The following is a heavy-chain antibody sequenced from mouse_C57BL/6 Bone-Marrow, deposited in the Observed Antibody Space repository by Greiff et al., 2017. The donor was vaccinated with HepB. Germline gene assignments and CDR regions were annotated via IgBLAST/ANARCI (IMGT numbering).Heavy chain of an antibody. V-gene: IGHV5-4*01. CDR3: ARDPPYYGSSHWYFDV. CDR1: GFTFSSYA. CDR2: ISDGGSYT. J-gene: IGHJ1*03. D-gene: IGHD1-1*01. Sequence: DVKMVESGGGLVKPGGSLKLSCAASGFTFSSYAMSWVRQTPEKRLEWVATISDGGSYTYYPDNVKGRFTISRDNAKNNLYLQMSHLKSEDTAMYYCARDPPYYGSSHWYFDVWGTGTTVTVSS.